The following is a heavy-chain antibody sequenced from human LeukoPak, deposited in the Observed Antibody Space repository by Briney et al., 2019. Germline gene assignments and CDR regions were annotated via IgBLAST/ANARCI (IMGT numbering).Heavy chain of an antibody. CDR2: ISYDGSNK. Sequence: GSLRLSCAASGFTFSSYGMSWVRQAPGKGLEWVAVISYDGSNKYYADSVKGRFTISRDNAKNSLYLQMNSLRVEDTAVYYCAKVAKYYYGSETYYFFEHWGQGTPVTASS. J-gene: IGHJ4*02. CDR3: AKVAKYYYGSETYYFFEH. D-gene: IGHD3-10*01. CDR1: GFTFSSYG. V-gene: IGHV3-30*18.